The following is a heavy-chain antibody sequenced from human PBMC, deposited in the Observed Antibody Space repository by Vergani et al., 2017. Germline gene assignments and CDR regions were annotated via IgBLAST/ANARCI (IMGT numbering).Heavy chain of an antibody. J-gene: IGHJ5*02. CDR2: IYHSGST. D-gene: IGHD3-9*01. V-gene: IGHV4-4*02. CDR3: ARDILDILTGLFFWFAP. CDR1: GGSISSSNW. Sequence: QVQLQESGPGLVKPSGTLSLTCAVSGGSISSSNWWSWVRQPPGKGLEWIGEIYHSGSTNYNPSLESRVTISVDKSKNQFSLKLSSVTAADTAVYYCARDILDILTGLFFWFAPWGQGTLVTVSS.